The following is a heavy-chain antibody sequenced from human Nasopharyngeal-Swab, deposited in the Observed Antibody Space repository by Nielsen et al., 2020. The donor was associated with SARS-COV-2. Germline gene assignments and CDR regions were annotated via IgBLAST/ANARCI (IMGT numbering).Heavy chain of an antibody. V-gene: IGHV5-51*01. CDR1: GYSFTSYW. J-gene: IGHJ6*02. Sequence: GESLKISCQGSGYSFTSYWIGWVRQMPGKGLEWMGIIYPGDSDTRYSPSFQGQVTISADKSISTAYLQWSSLKASDTAMYYCARQGVVAAMGVDVWGQGTTVTVSS. CDR3: ARQGVVAAMGVDV. D-gene: IGHD2-15*01. CDR2: IYPGDSDT.